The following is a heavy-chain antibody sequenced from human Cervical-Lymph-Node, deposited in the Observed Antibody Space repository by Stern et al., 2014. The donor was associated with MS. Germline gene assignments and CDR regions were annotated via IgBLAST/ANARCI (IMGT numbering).Heavy chain of an antibody. Sequence: VQLMQSGAEVKKPGESLKISCEASGYLFDDYWIGWVRQMSGRGLELVAIIFPRDSNTRYSPSVQGQVTISADKSLSTAYLQWSTLKASDPPMYYCARSPATPSGYDRFDYWGQGALVTVSS. D-gene: IGHD5-12*01. CDR1: GYLFDDYW. CDR2: IFPRDSNT. CDR3: ARSPATPSGYDRFDY. V-gene: IGHV5-51*03. J-gene: IGHJ4*02.